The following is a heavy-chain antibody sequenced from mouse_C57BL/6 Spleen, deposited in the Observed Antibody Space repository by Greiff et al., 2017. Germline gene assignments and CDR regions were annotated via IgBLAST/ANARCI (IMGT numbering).Heavy chain of an antibody. CDR1: GFTFSDYG. Sequence: EVHLVESGGGLVKPGGSLKLSCAASGFTFSDYGMHWVRQAPEKGLEWVAYISSGSSTIYYADTVKGRFTISRDNAKNTLFLQMTSLRSEDTAMYYCARRTTVVAPDWYFDVWGTGTTVTVSS. CDR3: ARRTTVVAPDWYFDV. D-gene: IGHD1-1*01. V-gene: IGHV5-17*01. J-gene: IGHJ1*03. CDR2: ISSGSSTI.